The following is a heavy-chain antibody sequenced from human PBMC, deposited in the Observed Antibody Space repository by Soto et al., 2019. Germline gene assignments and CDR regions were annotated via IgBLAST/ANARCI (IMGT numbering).Heavy chain of an antibody. CDR1: GGSLRGYY. CDR2: INYSGGT. D-gene: IGHD1-26*01. V-gene: IGHV4-34*01. J-gene: IGHJ3*01. Sequence: QVQLQQWGAGLLKPPETLSLTCAVSGGSLRGYYWSWIRQSPGKGLEWIGEINYSGGTNYNPSLKSPVTISVDTSKIQFSLMLISLTAADPAVYYCSKSATVGAANFDVWGPGTMVTVSA. CDR3: SKSATVGAANFDV.